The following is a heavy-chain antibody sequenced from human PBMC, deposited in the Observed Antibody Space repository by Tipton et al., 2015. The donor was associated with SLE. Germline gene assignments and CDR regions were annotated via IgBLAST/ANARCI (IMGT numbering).Heavy chain of an antibody. D-gene: IGHD1-7*01. V-gene: IGHV3-30*18. CDR3: AKDLIWNYAGYFDY. J-gene: IGHJ4*02. CDR1: GFTFSSYG. Sequence: SLRLSCAASGFTFSSYGMHWVRQAPGKGLEWVAVISYDGSNKYYADSVKGRFTISRDNSKNTLYLQMNSLRAEDTAVYYCAKDLIWNYAGYFDYWGQGTLVTVSS. CDR2: ISYDGSNK.